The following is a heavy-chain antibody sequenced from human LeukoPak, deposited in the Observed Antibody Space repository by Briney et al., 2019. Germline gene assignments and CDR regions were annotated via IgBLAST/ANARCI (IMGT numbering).Heavy chain of an antibody. CDR2: IYYSGST. Sequence: SQSLSLMCTVSVGFINLGGYYCSWIRQHPGKVLEMIGYIYYSGSTYYNPSLKSRVTISVDTSKNQFSLKLSSVTAADTAVYYCARAGAFDYYYGMDVWGQGTTVTVSS. CDR3: ARAGAFDYYYGMDV. D-gene: IGHD7-27*01. V-gene: IGHV4-31*03. J-gene: IGHJ6*02. CDR1: VGFINLGGYY.